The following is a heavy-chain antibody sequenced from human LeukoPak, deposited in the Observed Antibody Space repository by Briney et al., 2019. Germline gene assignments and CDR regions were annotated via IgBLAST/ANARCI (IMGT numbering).Heavy chain of an antibody. CDR1: GFTFSSYA. Sequence: GGSLRLSCAASGFTFSSYAMHWVRQAPGKGLDWVAVISYDGSNKYYADSGKGRFTISRDNSKNTLYLQMNSLRAEDTAEYYCARSRSGKAAAGFDYWGQGTLVTVSS. V-gene: IGHV3-30*01. J-gene: IGHJ4*02. CDR3: ARSRSGKAAAGFDY. CDR2: ISYDGSNK. D-gene: IGHD6-13*01.